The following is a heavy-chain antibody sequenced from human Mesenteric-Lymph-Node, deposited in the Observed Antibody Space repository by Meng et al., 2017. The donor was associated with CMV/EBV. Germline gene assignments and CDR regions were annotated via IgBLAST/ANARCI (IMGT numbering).Heavy chain of an antibody. CDR3: ARDPNDSSGYKFDS. Sequence: ASGFSFPSYFIHWVRQAPGQGLEGMGWINPNSGGTNYAQKFQDWVTMTRDTAISTAYMELRNLKSDDTAVYYCARDPNDSSGYKFDSWGQGTLVTVSS. CDR2: INPNSGGT. D-gene: IGHD3-22*01. CDR1: GFSFPSYF. V-gene: IGHV1-2*04. J-gene: IGHJ4*02.